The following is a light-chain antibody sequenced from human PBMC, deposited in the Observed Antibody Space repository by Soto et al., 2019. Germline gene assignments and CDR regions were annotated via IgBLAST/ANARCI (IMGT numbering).Light chain of an antibody. CDR1: QSVSSN. Sequence: EIVMTQSPATLSVSPGERATLSCRASQSVSSNLAWYQQKPGQAPRLLIYGASNRATGIPDRFSGSGSGTDFTLTISRLEPEDFAVYYCQHYGSPLTFGGGTKVDIK. CDR3: QHYGSPLT. CDR2: GAS. V-gene: IGKV3-20*01. J-gene: IGKJ4*01.